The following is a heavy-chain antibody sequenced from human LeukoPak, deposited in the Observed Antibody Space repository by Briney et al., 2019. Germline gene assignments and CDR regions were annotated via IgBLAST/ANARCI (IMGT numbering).Heavy chain of an antibody. D-gene: IGHD2-15*01. V-gene: IGHV1-46*01. CDR2: INPSGGST. CDR3: ESDPSYSPVMYYFDY. J-gene: IGHJ4*02. CDR1: GYTFTIYY. Sequence: ASVKVSFKASGYTFTIYYMHLVRQAPGQGLELMGIINPSGGSTSYPQKFQGRVTMTRATPTSTVYMELRTLTSKDPAVYYCESDPSYSPVMYYFDYWGQGTLVTVSS.